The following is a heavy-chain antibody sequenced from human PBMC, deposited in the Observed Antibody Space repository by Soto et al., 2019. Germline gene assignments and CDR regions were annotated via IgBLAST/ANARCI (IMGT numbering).Heavy chain of an antibody. J-gene: IGHJ4*02. Sequence: QVQLVQSGAEVKKPGSSVKVSCRASGGTFSNYAISWVRQAPGQGLEWMGGIVPAFGTPNYAQNLQGRITITADDSTTTVYMDLSSLRSEDTAVYYCARSSTTYYYQSSPYWPDKELDIWGQGTLITVSS. CDR3: ARSSTTYYYQSSPYWPDKELDI. V-gene: IGHV1-69*01. CDR1: GGTFSNYA. CDR2: IVPAFGTP. D-gene: IGHD3-22*01.